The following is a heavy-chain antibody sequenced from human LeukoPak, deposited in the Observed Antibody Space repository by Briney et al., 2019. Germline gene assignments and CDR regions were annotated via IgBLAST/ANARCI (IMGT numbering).Heavy chain of an antibody. CDR2: IYYSGST. CDR3: ARGREWEPKVFDY. D-gene: IGHD1-26*01. V-gene: IGHV4-59*01. CDR1: GGSFSGYY. J-gene: IGHJ4*02. Sequence: SEILSLTCTVSGGSFSGYYWSWIRQPPGKGLEWIGYIYYSGSTNYNPSLKSRVTISVDTSKNQFSLKLSSVTAADTAVYYCARGREWEPKVFDYWGQGTLVTVSS.